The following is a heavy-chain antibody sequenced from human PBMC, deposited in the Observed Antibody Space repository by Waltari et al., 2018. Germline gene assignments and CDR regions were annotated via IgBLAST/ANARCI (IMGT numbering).Heavy chain of an antibody. CDR1: GGSFSGYY. CDR3: ARAKLVLLWFGDPDAFDI. D-gene: IGHD3-10*01. CDR2: IKHSGST. V-gene: IGHV4-34*01. J-gene: IGHJ3*02. Sequence: QVQLQQWGAGLLKPSETLSLTCAVYGGSFSGYYWSWIRQPPGRGLEGIGEIKHSGSTTHNPSLKSRCTISVDTSKTQFSLKLSSVTAADTAVYYCARAKLVLLWFGDPDAFDIWGQGTMVTVSS.